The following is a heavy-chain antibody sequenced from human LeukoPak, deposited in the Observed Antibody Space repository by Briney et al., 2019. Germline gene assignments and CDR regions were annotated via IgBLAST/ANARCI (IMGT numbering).Heavy chain of an antibody. V-gene: IGHV3-23*01. J-gene: IGHJ4*02. D-gene: IGHD6-13*01. CDR1: GFTFSSYA. CDR3: AKVLGNSWYYFDY. Sequence: GGSLRLSCAASGFTFSSYAMSWVRQAPGKGLEWVSAISGSGGSTYYADSMKGRFTISRDNSKNTLYLQMNSLRAEDTAVYYCAKVLGNSWYYFDYWGQGTLVTVSS. CDR2: ISGSGGST.